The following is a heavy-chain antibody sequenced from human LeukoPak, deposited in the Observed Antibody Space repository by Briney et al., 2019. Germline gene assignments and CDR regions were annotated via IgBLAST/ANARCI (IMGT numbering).Heavy chain of an antibody. D-gene: IGHD3-10*01. CDR3: ARPYYGSGSYFLAGDNWFDP. Sequence: GGSLRLSCAASGFTFISYSMNWVRQAPGKGLEWVSSISSSSSYIYYADSVKGRFTISRDNAKNSLYLQMNSLRAEDTAVYYCARPYYGSGSYFLAGDNWFDPWGQGTLVTVSS. CDR2: ISSSSSYI. J-gene: IGHJ5*02. V-gene: IGHV3-21*01. CDR1: GFTFISYS.